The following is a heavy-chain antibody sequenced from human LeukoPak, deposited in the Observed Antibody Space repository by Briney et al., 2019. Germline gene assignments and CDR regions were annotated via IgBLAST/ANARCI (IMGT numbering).Heavy chain of an antibody. CDR1: GFTFSSYW. J-gene: IGHJ4*02. D-gene: IGHD1-26*01. Sequence: GGSLRLSCAASGFTFSSYWMSWVRQAPGKGLEWVANIKQDGSEKYYVDSVKGRFTISRDNAKNSLYLQMKSLGAEKPGVYYWARGGGGATFYWGQGTLVTVSS. V-gene: IGHV3-7*01. CDR2: IKQDGSEK. CDR3: ARGGGGATFY.